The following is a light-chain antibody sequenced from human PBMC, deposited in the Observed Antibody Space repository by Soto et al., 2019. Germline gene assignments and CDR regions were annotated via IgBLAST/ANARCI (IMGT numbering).Light chain of an antibody. CDR3: QPYVSFPN. CDR1: QSVSSSY. V-gene: IGKV3-20*01. Sequence: EIVLTQSPGTLSLSPGERATLSCRASQSVSSSYLAWYQQKPGQAPRLLIYGASSRATGIPDRFSGSGSSTDFTLIISRLEPEDFAVDYCQPYVSFPNFGGGNKVAIK. CDR2: GAS. J-gene: IGKJ4*01.